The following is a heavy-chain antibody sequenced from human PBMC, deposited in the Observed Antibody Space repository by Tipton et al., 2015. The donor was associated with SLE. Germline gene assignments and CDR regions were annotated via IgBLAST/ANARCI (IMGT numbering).Heavy chain of an antibody. V-gene: IGHV3-30*02. D-gene: IGHD3-16*01. J-gene: IGHJ4*02. Sequence: SLRLSCAASGFTYSGYAMHWVRQAPGKGLEWVAFIRADGSNKDYAGSVKGRFIISRDNSKNTLYLQMNRLRVEDTAVYYCAGGTGAYFDHWGQGTLVTVSS. CDR3: AGGTGAYFDH. CDR1: GFTYSGYA. CDR2: IRADGSNK.